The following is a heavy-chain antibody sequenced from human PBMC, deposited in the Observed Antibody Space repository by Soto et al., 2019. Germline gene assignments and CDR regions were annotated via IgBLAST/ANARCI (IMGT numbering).Heavy chain of an antibody. CDR3: AKDPTGDQYYFYY. Sequence: GGSLRLSCAASGFTFSSYAMSWVRQAPGKGLEWVSAISGSGGSTYYADSVKGRFTISRDNSKNTLYLQMDSLRAEDTAVYYCAKDPTGDQYYFYYWGQGTLVTVSS. CDR2: ISGSGGST. CDR1: GFTFSSYA. D-gene: IGHD2-2*01. J-gene: IGHJ4*02. V-gene: IGHV3-23*01.